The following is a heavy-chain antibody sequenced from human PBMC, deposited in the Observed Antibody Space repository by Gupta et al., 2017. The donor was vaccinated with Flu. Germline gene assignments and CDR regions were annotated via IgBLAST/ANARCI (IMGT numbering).Heavy chain of an antibody. CDR3: ASASTLFGVVRYFDS. V-gene: IGHV1-69*14. CDR1: GATFNNFG. J-gene: IGHJ4*02. CDR2: SIPIFGTP. Sequence: QAQLVQSGAEVKKPGSSVKVSCKASGATFNNFGINWVRQAPGQGLEWMGGSIPIFGTPNYAQKFQGRVTIIADKSTSTAFMELSSLRSEDTAVYYCASASTLFGVVRYFDSWGQGTLVTVSS. D-gene: IGHD3-3*01.